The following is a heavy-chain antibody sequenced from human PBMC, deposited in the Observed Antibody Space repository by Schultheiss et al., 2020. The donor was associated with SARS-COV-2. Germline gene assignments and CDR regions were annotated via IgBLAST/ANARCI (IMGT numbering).Heavy chain of an antibody. J-gene: IGHJ4*02. CDR1: GGSFSGYY. Sequence: SQTLSLTCAVYGGSFSGYYWSWIRQPPGKGLEWIGEINHSGSTNYNPSLKSRVTISVDTSKNQFSLKLSSVTAADTAVYYCARRPYYDFWSGYYVGGYFDYWGQGTLVTVSS. CDR2: INHSGST. CDR3: ARRPYYDFWSGYYVGGYFDY. V-gene: IGHV4-34*01. D-gene: IGHD3-3*01.